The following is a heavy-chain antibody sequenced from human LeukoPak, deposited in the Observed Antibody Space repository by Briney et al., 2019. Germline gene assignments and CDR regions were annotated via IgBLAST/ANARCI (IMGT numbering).Heavy chain of an antibody. V-gene: IGHV3-30*04. CDR3: ASWRYCTNGVCGPYYYGMDV. Sequence: GRSLRLSCAASGFTFSSYAMHWVRQAPGKGLEWVAVISYDGSNKYYADSVKGRFTISRDNSKNTLYLQMNSLRAEDTAVYYCASWRYCTNGVCGPYYYGMDVWGQGTTDTVSS. CDR1: GFTFSSYA. J-gene: IGHJ6*02. D-gene: IGHD2-8*01. CDR2: ISYDGSNK.